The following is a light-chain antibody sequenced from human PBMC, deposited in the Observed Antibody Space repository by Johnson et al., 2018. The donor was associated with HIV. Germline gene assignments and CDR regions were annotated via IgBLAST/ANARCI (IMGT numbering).Light chain of an antibody. CDR3: AAWDDSLNGLYV. CDR2: RNN. Sequence: SGSSSNIGSNTVNWYQQLPGTAPKLLIYRNNQRPSGVPDRFSGSKSGTSASLAISGLQAEDEADYYCAAWDDSLNGLYVFGIGTKVTVL. V-gene: IGLV1-44*01. J-gene: IGLJ1*01. CDR1: SSNIGSNT.